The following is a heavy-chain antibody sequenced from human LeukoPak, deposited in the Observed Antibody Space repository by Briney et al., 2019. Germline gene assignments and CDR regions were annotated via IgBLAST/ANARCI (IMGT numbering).Heavy chain of an antibody. CDR1: GYTFTNYG. J-gene: IGHJ4*02. V-gene: IGHV1-18*01. CDR2: ISPYNGNT. D-gene: IGHD4-17*01. Sequence: ASVKVSCKASGYTFTNYGITWVRQAPGQGLEWMGWISPYNGNTNYAQKVQGRVTMTTDTSTSTAYMELRSLRSDDTAVCYCATEGGWGPTDYGDHVYWGQGTLVTVSS. CDR3: ATEGGWGPTDYGDHVY.